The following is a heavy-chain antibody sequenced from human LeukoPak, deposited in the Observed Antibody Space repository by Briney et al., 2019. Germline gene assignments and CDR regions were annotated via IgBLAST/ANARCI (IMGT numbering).Heavy chain of an antibody. J-gene: IGHJ4*02. D-gene: IGHD3-10*01. CDR1: GFTFSSYA. CDR3: ARVPSMLRGAGGDY. Sequence: SGGSLRLSCAASGFTFSSYAMHWVRQTPGKGLEWVAVISYDGSNKYYADSVKGRFTISRDNSKNTLYLQMNSLRAEDTAVYYCARVPSMLRGAGGDYWGQGTLVTVSS. CDR2: ISYDGSNK. V-gene: IGHV3-30*04.